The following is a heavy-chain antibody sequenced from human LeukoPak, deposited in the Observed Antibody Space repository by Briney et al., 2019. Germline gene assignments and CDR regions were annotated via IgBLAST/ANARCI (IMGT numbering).Heavy chain of an antibody. CDR1: GHTFIGYN. J-gene: IGHJ4*02. CDR2: INPNSGGT. D-gene: IGHD4-17*01. Sequence: ASVKVSCKASGHTFIGYNMHWVRQAPGQGLEWMGWINPNSGGTNYAQKFQGRVTMTRDTSISTVYMELSRLRSEDTAVYYCARAGDYVPLSSPPFDYWGQGTLVTVSS. V-gene: IGHV1-2*02. CDR3: ARAGDYVPLSSPPFDY.